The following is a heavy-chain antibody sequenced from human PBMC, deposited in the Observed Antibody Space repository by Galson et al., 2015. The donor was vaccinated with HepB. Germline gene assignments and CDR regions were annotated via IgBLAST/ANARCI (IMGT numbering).Heavy chain of an antibody. J-gene: IGHJ4*02. CDR2: ISGSGGST. CDR1: GFTFSSYA. V-gene: IGHV3-23*01. Sequence: SLRLSCAASGFTFSSYAMRWVRQAPGKGLEWVSAISGSGGSTYYADSVKGRFTISRDNSKNTLYLQMNSLRAEDTAVYYCAKDKIAARLGYWGQGTLVTVSS. D-gene: IGHD6-6*01. CDR3: AKDKIAARLGY.